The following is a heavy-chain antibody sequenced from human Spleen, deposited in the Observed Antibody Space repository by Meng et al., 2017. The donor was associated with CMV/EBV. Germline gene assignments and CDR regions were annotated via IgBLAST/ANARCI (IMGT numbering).Heavy chain of an antibody. CDR2: INPYGCCT. D-gene: IGHD6-6*01. CDR3: SRGPVEYSSSANWFDP. CDR1: GYPFTSYQ. Sequence: GAEVKTPRALMKVSFKASGYPFTSYQKAWGRKAPGQGLGWKGMINPYGCCTSYAQKFQGRVPMTRDTSTNTVYMELSSLRSEDTAVYYCSRGPVEYSSSANWFDPWGQGTLVTVSS. J-gene: IGHJ5*02. V-gene: IGHV1-46*01.